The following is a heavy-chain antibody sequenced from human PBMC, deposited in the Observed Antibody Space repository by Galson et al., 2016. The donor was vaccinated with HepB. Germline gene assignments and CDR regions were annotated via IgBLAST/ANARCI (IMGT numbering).Heavy chain of an antibody. J-gene: IGHJ4*02. V-gene: IGHV3-64D*06. CDR3: VKDLSGSWTFDY. Sequence: SLRLSCAASGFTFSNYVMHWIRQAPGKGLEYVSSIATDGGWTNSASSVKGRFTISRDNSKSTLYLQMNSLRPEDTALYYCVKDLSGSWTFDYWGQGTLVIVSS. CDR1: GFTFSNYV. D-gene: IGHD1-26*01. CDR2: IATDGGWT.